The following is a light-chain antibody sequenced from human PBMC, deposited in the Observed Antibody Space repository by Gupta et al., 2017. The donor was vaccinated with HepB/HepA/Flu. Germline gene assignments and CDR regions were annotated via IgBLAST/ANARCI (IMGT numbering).Light chain of an antibody. V-gene: IGKV3-11*01. Sequence: LSPGERATLFCSASQRLNTYLVWFQQKPGQAPRLLIYGSSNRATGIPARFSASGSGTDISLTISSLKPEDFAVYYCQQRKCWPPAITFGEGTRLEMK. J-gene: IGKJ5*01. CDR2: GSS. CDR3: QQRKCWPPAIT. CDR1: QRLNTY.